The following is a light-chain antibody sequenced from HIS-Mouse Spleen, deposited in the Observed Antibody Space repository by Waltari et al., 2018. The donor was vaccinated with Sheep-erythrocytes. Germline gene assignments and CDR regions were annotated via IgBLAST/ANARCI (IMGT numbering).Light chain of an antibody. CDR3: CSYAGSYNHV. J-gene: IGLJ1*01. V-gene: IGLV2-11*01. CDR1: SSDVGGYNY. Sequence: QSALTQPRSVSGSPGQSVTIPCTGTSSDVGGYNYVSWYQQHLGKAPKLMLYDVSKRPSGVPYRFSGSKSVNTASLTISGLQAEDEADYYCCSYAGSYNHVFATGTKVTVL. CDR2: DVS.